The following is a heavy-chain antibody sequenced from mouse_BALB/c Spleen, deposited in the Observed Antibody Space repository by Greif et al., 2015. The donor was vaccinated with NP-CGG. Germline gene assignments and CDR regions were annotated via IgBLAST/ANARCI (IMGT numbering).Heavy chain of an antibody. CDR3: ASSPSTVNLDY. D-gene: IGHD4-1*02. J-gene: IGHJ2*01. V-gene: IGHV1S135*01. CDR1: GYAFTSYN. CDR2: IDPYNGGT. Sequence: EVQLQQSGPELVKPGASVKVSCKTSGYAFTSYNMFWVKQSHGKSLEWIGYIDPYNGGTSYNQKFKGKATLTVDKSSSTAYMQLNSLTSEDSAVYYWASSPSTVNLDYRGQGPTLTVSS.